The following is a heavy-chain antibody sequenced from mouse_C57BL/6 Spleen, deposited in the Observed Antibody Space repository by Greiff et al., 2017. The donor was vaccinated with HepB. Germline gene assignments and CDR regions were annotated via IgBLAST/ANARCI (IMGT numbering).Heavy chain of an antibody. CDR2: IYPGDGDT. CDR1: GYAFSSSW. D-gene: IGHD2-3*01. Sequence: VQLQQSGPELVKPGASVKISCKASGYAFSSSWMNWVKQRPGKGLEWIGRIYPGDGDTNYNGKFKGKATLTADKSSSTAYMQLSSLTSEDSAVYSCARPSDGYYWYFDVWGTGTTVTVSS. V-gene: IGHV1-82*01. J-gene: IGHJ1*03. CDR3: ARPSDGYYWYFDV.